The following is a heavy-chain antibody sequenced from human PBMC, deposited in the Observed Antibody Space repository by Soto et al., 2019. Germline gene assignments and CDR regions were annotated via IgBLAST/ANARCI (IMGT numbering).Heavy chain of an antibody. CDR2: IYYSGST. CDR1: GGSISSYY. CDR3: ARTKTTVNYYFYMDV. J-gene: IGHJ6*03. V-gene: IGHV4-59*01. D-gene: IGHD4-17*01. Sequence: QVQLQESGPGLVKPSETLSLTCTVSGGSISSYYWSWIRQPPGKGLEWIGYIYYSGSTNYNPSLKSRVTISVDTSKNQFSLKLSSVTAADTAVYYCARTKTTVNYYFYMDVWGKGTTVTVSS.